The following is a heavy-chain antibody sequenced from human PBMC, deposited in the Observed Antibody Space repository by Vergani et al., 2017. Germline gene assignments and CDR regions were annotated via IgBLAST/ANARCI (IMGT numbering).Heavy chain of an antibody. V-gene: IGHV3-74*02. D-gene: IGHD2-8*02. CDR3: VRTEYCTGISCNTRVDS. Sequence: EVQLVESGGGSVQSGGSLRLSCVASGFSFNTYWMHWVRQVPGKGLMWVARIDEYGNRATYGDFETGRFTISRDNDKNTVFLQMNNLRADDAGVYYCVRTEYCTGISCNTRVDSLGPGALVTVAS. CDR1: GFSFNTYW. J-gene: IGHJ5*01. CDR2: IDEYGNRA.